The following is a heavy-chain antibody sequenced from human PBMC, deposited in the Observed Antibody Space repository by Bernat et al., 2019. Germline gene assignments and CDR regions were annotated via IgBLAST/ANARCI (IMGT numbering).Heavy chain of an antibody. J-gene: IGHJ6*03. CDR3: AKVLTGYYYYMDV. CDR1: GFTFSSYA. Sequence: EVQLLESGGDLIQPGGSMRLSCAASGFTFSSYAMSWVRQAPGKGLEWVSGIGRSGTNTYYADSVNGRFTISRDNSKNTVYLQMNSLRADDTAVYYCAKVLTGYYYYMDVWGKGTTVTVSS. V-gene: IGHV3-23*01. CDR2: IGRSGTNT.